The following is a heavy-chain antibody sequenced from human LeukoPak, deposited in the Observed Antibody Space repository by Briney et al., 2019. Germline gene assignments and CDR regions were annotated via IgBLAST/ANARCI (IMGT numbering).Heavy chain of an antibody. J-gene: IGHJ4*02. CDR2: ISSSGSTI. Sequence: PGGSLRLSCAASGFTFSSYEMNWVRQAPGKGLEWVSYISSSGSTIYYADSVKGRFTISRDNAKNSLYLQMNSLRAEDTAVYYCARGDYVWGSYRPLSDFDYWGQGTLVTVSS. D-gene: IGHD3-16*02. V-gene: IGHV3-48*03. CDR3: ARGDYVWGSYRPLSDFDY. CDR1: GFTFSSYE.